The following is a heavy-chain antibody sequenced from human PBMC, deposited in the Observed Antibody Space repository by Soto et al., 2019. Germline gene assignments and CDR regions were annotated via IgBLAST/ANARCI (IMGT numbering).Heavy chain of an antibody. CDR2: IYYSGST. CDR1: GGSISSGGYY. D-gene: IGHD3-3*01. Sequence: SETLSLTCTVSGGSISSGGYYWSWIRQHPGKGLEWIGYIYYSGSTYYNPSLKSRVTISVDTSKNQFSLKLSSVTAADTAVYYCARGDPFGVVTTFDYWGQGTLVTVSS. J-gene: IGHJ4*02. V-gene: IGHV4-31*03. CDR3: ARGDPFGVVTTFDY.